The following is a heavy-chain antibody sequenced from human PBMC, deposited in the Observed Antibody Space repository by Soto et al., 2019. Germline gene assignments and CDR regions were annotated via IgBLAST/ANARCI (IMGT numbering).Heavy chain of an antibody. D-gene: IGHD6-25*01. V-gene: IGHV6-1*01. CDR3: ARGPAALDP. J-gene: IGHJ5*02. Sequence: QRLSIRGRISGTGVSVDIVPWEWIRQSPSRGLEWLGRTYYRSKWYSVYAVSVKSRITIKPDTSKNQFSLQLNSVTPEDTTVYYCARGPAALDPWGQGNLVTGSS. CDR2: TYYRSKWYS. CDR1: GTGVSVDIVP.